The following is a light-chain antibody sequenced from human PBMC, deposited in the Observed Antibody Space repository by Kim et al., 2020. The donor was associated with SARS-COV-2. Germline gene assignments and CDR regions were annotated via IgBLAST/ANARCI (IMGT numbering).Light chain of an antibody. CDR2: GAS. Sequence: LSPGDRATLSCRASQSVSSSYLAWYQQKPGQAPRLLIYGASSRATGIPDRFSGSGSGTDFTLTISRLEPEDFAVYYCQQYGSSPGTFGGGTKLEI. CDR3: QQYGSSPGT. J-gene: IGKJ4*01. V-gene: IGKV3-20*01. CDR1: QSVSSSY.